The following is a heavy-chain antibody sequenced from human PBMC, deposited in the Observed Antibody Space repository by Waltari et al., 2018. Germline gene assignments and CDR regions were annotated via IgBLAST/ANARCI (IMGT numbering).Heavy chain of an antibody. Sequence: QVQLQQWGAGLFQPSATLSLTCAVYGGSISSYYWSWIRQPPGKGLEWIGCIYYRVSTNYNPILNSRVTISVDTAKNQFSLKLSSVTAADTAVYYCARDVSSWHAFSYYYYYMDVWGKGTTVTVSS. CDR3: ARDVSSWHAFSYYYYYMDV. CDR1: GGSISSYY. J-gene: IGHJ6*03. D-gene: IGHD6-13*01. CDR2: IYYRVST. V-gene: IGHV4-59*01.